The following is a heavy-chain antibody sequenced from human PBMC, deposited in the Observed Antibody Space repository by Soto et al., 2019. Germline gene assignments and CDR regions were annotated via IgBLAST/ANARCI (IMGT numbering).Heavy chain of an antibody. CDR2: ITHSGST. CDR1: GGSFSGYY. D-gene: IGHD3-10*01. CDR3: ARGKSRWARGPFDY. V-gene: IGHV4-34*01. Sequence: QVQLQQWGAGLLKPSETLSLTCAVYGGSFSGYYWSWIRQPPGKGLEWIGEITHSGSTNYNPSLQGRVTISVDTSKNHFSLKLSSVTAADTAVYYCARGKSRWARGPFDYWGQGTLVTVSS. J-gene: IGHJ4*02.